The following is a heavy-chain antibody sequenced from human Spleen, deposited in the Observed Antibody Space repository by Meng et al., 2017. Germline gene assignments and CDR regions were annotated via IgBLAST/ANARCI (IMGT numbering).Heavy chain of an antibody. D-gene: IGHD6-19*01. V-gene: IGHV1-46*02. Sequence: QVQLVQSGAEVKNPGASVKVSCKASGYTFNRHWMHWVRQAPGQGLEWMGIINPSDGYTMYEQKFQDRVTMTTDRSTSTAYMDLRSLRSDDTAVYYCARDPSNTSGRYAYFDYWGQGTLVTVSS. CDR1: GYTFNRHW. CDR3: ARDPSNTSGRYAYFDY. CDR2: INPSDGYT. J-gene: IGHJ4*02.